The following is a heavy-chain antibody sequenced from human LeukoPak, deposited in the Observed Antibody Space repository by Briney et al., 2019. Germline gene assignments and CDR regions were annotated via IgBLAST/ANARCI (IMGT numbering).Heavy chain of an antibody. CDR3: ARDPSSRPSGSYYSYYYGMDV. D-gene: IGHD1-26*01. CDR1: GYTFTGYY. V-gene: IGHV1-2*02. CDR2: INPNSGGT. Sequence: ASVKVSCKASGYTFTGYYMRWVRQAPGQGLEWMGWINPNSGGTNYAQKFQGRVTMTRDTSISTAYMELSRLRSDDTAVYYCARDPSSRPSGSYYSYYYGMDVWGQGTTVTVSS. J-gene: IGHJ6*02.